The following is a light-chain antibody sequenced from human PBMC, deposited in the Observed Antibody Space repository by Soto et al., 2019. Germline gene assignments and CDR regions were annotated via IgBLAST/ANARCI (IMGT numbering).Light chain of an antibody. CDR1: SSSKW. CDR2: DVS. Sequence: DIQMTQSPSTLAASVGDTVTMTCRSSSKWLAWYQKKPGKAPKLLIYDVSNLERGVPPRFSGSTSGAESTLTITGLQPDDLGTYYCQHTPDFTIGQGTKVEIK. V-gene: IGKV1-5*01. CDR3: QHTPDFT. J-gene: IGKJ2*01.